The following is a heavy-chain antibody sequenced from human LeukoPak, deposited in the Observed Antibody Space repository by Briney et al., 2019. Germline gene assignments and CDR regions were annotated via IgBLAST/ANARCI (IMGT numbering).Heavy chain of an antibody. J-gene: IGHJ4*02. CDR2: ISGSGGST. CDR1: GFTFSSYA. Sequence: GGSLRLSCAASGFTFSSYAMSWVRQAPGKGLEWVSAISGSGGSTYHADSVKGRFTISRDNSKNTLYLQMNSLRAEDTAVYYCAKDQPHYYDSSGYYLYDYWGQGTLVTVSS. D-gene: IGHD3-22*01. CDR3: AKDQPHYYDSSGYYLYDY. V-gene: IGHV3-23*01.